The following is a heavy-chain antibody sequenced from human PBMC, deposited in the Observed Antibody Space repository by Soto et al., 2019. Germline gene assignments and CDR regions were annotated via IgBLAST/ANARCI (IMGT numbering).Heavy chain of an antibody. CDR2: IVVGSGNT. D-gene: IGHD3-10*01. J-gene: IGHJ4*02. Sequence: SVKVSCKASGFTFTSSAVQWVRQARGQRLEWVGWIVVGSGNTNYAQKFQERVTITRDMSTSTAYMELSSLRSEDTAVYYCAADTINPSVSDYWGQGTLVTVSS. CDR1: GFTFTSSA. CDR3: AADTINPSVSDY. V-gene: IGHV1-58*01.